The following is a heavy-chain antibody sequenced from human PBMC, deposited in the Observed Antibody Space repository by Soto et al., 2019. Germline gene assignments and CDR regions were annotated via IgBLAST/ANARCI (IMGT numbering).Heavy chain of an antibody. CDR2: IYYSGST. CDR3: ASSRSAAAGFYYYGMDV. D-gene: IGHD6-13*01. V-gene: IGHV4-39*01. J-gene: IGHJ6*02. CDR1: GGSISSSSYY. Sequence: QLQLQESGPGLVKPSETLSLTCTVSGGSISSSSYYWGWIRQPPGKGLEWIGSIYYSGSTYYNPSLKSRVTTSVDTSKNQFSLKLSSVTAADTAVYYCASSRSAAAGFYYYGMDVWGQGTTVTVSS.